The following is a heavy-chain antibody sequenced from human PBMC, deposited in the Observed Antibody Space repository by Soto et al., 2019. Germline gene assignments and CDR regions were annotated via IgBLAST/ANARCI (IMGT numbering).Heavy chain of an antibody. CDR1: GFTFSSYG. D-gene: IGHD6-19*01. J-gene: IGHJ4*02. V-gene: IGHV3-30*18. CDR2: ISYDGSNK. Sequence: PGGSLRLSCAASGFTFSSYGMHWVRQAPGKGLEWVAVISYDGSNKYYADSVKGRFTISRDNSKNTLYLQMNSLRAEDTAVYYCAEVRYSSGWDYWGQGTLVTVS. CDR3: AEVRYSSGWDY.